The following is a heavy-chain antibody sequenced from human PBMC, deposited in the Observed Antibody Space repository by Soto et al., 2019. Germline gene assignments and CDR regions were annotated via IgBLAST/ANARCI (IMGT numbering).Heavy chain of an antibody. CDR2: INAGNGNT. V-gene: IGHV1-3*01. D-gene: IGHD3-22*01. CDR3: ARDPPYYDSSGYYPGDYYGMDV. J-gene: IGHJ6*02. Sequence: VASVKVSCKASGYTFTSYAMHWVRQARGQRLEWMGWINAGNGNTKYSQKFQGRVTITRDKSTSTAYMELSSLRSEDTAVYYCARDPPYYDSSGYYPGDYYGMDVWGQGTTVTV. CDR1: GYTFTSYA.